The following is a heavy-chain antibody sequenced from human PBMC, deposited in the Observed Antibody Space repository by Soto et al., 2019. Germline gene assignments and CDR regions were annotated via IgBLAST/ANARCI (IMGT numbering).Heavy chain of an antibody. V-gene: IGHV1-2*02. CDR1: GYTFTGHY. J-gene: IGHJ4*01. CDR2: IGPESGAT. CDR3: GSGRSGNIVFFY. Sequence: ASVKVSCKASGYTFTGHYIHWVRQAPEQGPEWMGEIGPESGATRYAQKFQGRVTMTRDMSITTVYMELNNLSPDDTAVYYCGSGRSGNIVFFYWGQGTPVTVAS. D-gene: IGHD5-12*01.